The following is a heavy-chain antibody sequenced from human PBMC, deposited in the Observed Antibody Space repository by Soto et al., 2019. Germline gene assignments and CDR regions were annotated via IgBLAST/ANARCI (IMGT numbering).Heavy chain of an antibody. CDR3: AKNLEGIAVAGRYLTISEPGY. CDR1: GFTFSSYG. J-gene: IGHJ4*02. D-gene: IGHD6-19*01. Sequence: QVQLVESGGGVVQPGRSLRLSCAASGFTFSSYGMHWVRQAPGKGLEWVAVISYDGSNKYYADSVKGRFTISRDNSKNTLYLQMNSLRAEDTAVYYCAKNLEGIAVAGRYLTISEPGYWGQGTLVTVSS. CDR2: ISYDGSNK. V-gene: IGHV3-30*18.